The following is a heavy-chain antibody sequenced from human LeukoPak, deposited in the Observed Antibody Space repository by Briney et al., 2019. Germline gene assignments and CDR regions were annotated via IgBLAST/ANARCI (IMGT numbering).Heavy chain of an antibody. Sequence: PSETLSLTCTVSVGSISSSSYYWGWIRQPPGKGLEWIGSIYYSGSTYYNPSLKSRVTISVDTSKNQFSLKLSSVTAADTAVYYCAREKCSGGSCYPVESNWFDPWGQGTLVTVSS. CDR1: VGSISSSSYY. D-gene: IGHD2-15*01. CDR3: AREKCSGGSCYPVESNWFDP. J-gene: IGHJ5*02. CDR2: IYYSGST. V-gene: IGHV4-39*07.